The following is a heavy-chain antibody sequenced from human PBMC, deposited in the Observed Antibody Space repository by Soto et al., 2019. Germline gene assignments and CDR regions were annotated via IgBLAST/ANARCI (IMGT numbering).Heavy chain of an antibody. D-gene: IGHD3-16*01. Sequence: PSVKVSCKASGGTFSSYAISWVRQAPGQGLEWMGGIIPIFGTANYAQKFQGRVTITADESTSTAYMELSSLRSEDTAVYYCARGGQDLATIGSFDYWGQGTLVTVSS. J-gene: IGHJ4*02. V-gene: IGHV1-69*13. CDR3: ARGGQDLATIGSFDY. CDR1: GGTFSSYA. CDR2: IIPIFGTA.